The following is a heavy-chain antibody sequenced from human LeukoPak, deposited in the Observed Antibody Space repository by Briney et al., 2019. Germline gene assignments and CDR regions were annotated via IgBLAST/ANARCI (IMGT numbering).Heavy chain of an antibody. Sequence: GGSLRLSCAASGFTFSSYGMHWVRQAPGKGLELVAVMWSDGSNKYYGESVKGRFTISRDNFKNTLYLQMNSLRAEDTAVYHCEREDGPIDYWGQGTLVTVSS. J-gene: IGHJ4*02. CDR1: GFTFSSYG. CDR2: MWSDGSNK. CDR3: EREDGPIDY. V-gene: IGHV3-33*01.